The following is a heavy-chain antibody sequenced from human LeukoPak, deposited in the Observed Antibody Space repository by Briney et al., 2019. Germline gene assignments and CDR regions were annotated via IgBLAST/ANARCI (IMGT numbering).Heavy chain of an antibody. CDR3: ARRSLGCCSSTSCRAPFDY. D-gene: IGHD2-2*01. J-gene: IGHJ4*02. CDR2: INPNDGNT. V-gene: IGHV1-8*01. CDR1: GYTFTSYD. Sequence: ASVKVSCKASGYTFTSYDINWVRQATGQGLEWMGWINPNDGNTGYAQKFQSRVTMTRNTSISTAYMELSSLRSEDTAVYYCARRSLGCCSSTSCRAPFDYWGQGTLVTVSS.